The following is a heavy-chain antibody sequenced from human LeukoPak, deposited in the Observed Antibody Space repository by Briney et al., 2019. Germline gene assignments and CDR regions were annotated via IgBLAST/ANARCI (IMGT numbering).Heavy chain of an antibody. CDR1: GYTFTNYA. J-gene: IGHJ4*02. D-gene: IGHD3-16*02. CDR3: ARAFQSLGGLSLPDY. Sequence: ASVKVSCKASGYTFTNYAMNWVRQAPGQGLEWMGWIHPSTGNPTYAQGFTGRFVFSLDTSVSTTYLQISSLKAEDTAVYFCARAFQSLGGLSLPDYWGQGTLLTVSS. CDR2: IHPSTGNP. V-gene: IGHV7-4-1*02.